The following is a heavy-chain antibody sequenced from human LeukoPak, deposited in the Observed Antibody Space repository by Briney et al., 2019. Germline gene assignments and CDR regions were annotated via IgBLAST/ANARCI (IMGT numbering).Heavy chain of an antibody. D-gene: IGHD3-9*01. Sequence: SETLSLTCTVSGGSISTSNYYWGWIRQPPGKGLEWIGNIFYSGSTNYNPSLKSRVTISVDTSKNQFSLKLSSVTAADTAVYYCARGTDILATFFDYWGQGTLVTVSS. J-gene: IGHJ4*02. CDR2: IFYSGST. V-gene: IGHV4-39*07. CDR1: GGSISTSNYY. CDR3: ARGTDILATFFDY.